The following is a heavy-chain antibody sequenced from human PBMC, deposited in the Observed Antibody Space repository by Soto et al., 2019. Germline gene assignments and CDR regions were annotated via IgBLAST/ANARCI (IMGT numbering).Heavy chain of an antibody. CDR2: IYWDDDK. V-gene: IGHV2-5*02. CDR1: GFSLNTGGVG. CDR3: ARRPASVNYPYYFDY. J-gene: IGHJ4*02. Sequence: QITLKESGPTLVKPTQTLTLTCTFSGFSLNTGGVGVGWIRQPPGKALEWLAHIYWDDDKRYSPSLKSRLTITKDTSKNQVVLTMTNMDPVDTATYYCARRPASVNYPYYFDYWGQGTLVTVSS. D-gene: IGHD4-4*01.